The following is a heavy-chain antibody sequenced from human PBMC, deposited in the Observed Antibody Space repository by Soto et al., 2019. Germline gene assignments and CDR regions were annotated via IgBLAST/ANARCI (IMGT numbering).Heavy chain of an antibody. V-gene: IGHV3-30-3*01. D-gene: IGHD6-13*01. CDR2: ISYDGSNK. CDR3: AREQQLVPYYYYGMDV. Sequence: VGSLRLSCAASGFTFSSYAMHWVRQARGKGLEWVAVISYDGSNKYYADSVKGRFTISRDNSKNTLYLQMNSLRAEDTAVYYCAREQQLVPYYYYGMDVWGQGTTVTVSS. CDR1: GFTFSSYA. J-gene: IGHJ6*02.